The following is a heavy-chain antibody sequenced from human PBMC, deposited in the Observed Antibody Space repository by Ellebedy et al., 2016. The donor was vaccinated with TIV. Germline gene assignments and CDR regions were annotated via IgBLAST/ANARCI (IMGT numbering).Heavy chain of an antibody. Sequence: GESLKISCAASGFTFSSYGMHWVRQAPGKGLEWVAVIWYDGSNKYYADSVKGRFTISRDNSKNTLYLQMNSLRAEDTAVYYCARGRYYYGSGSYCFPFDYWGQGTLVTVSS. CDR1: GFTFSSYG. CDR3: ARGRYYYGSGSYCFPFDY. V-gene: IGHV3-33*01. D-gene: IGHD3-10*01. J-gene: IGHJ4*02. CDR2: IWYDGSNK.